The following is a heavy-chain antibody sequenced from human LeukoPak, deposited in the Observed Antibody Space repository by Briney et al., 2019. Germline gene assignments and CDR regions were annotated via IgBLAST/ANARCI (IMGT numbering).Heavy chain of an antibody. CDR2: I. J-gene: IGHJ4*02. Sequence: GGSLRPSCAASGFTVSSNYMSWVRQAPGKGLEWVSVIKGRFTISRDNSKSTLYIQMNSLRAEDTAVYYCARGSGGDGSGSLWGQGTLVTVSS. V-gene: IGHV3-53*01. CDR1: GFTVSSNY. CDR3: ARGSGGDGSGSL. D-gene: IGHD3-10*01.